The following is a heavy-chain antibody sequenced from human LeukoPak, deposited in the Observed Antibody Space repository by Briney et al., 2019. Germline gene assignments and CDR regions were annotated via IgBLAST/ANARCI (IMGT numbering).Heavy chain of an antibody. V-gene: IGHV4-39*07. CDR2: IYYSGST. Sequence: SETLSLTCTVSGGSISSSSYYWGWIRQPPGKGLEWIGSIYYSGSTNYNPSLKSRVTISVDTSKNQFSLKLSSVTAADTAVYYCASTPFNYDYIWGSYRYRRAFDIWGQGTMVTVSS. CDR1: GGSISSSSYY. CDR3: ASTPFNYDYIWGSYRYRRAFDI. D-gene: IGHD3-16*02. J-gene: IGHJ3*02.